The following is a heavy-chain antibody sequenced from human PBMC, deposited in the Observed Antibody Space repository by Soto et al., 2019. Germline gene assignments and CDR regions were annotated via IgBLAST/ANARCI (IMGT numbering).Heavy chain of an antibody. D-gene: IGHD3-10*01. J-gene: IGHJ6*02. CDR1: EGSCSVYY. Sequence: ETLSVTCSVYEGSCSVYYGSLLRQTPGKGLEWIGEIYHSGSTNYNPSLKSRVTISVDKSKNQFSLKLSSVTAADTAVYYCVRDPYLNYYYYHSRDAWCQAITVTAP. CDR3: VRDPYLNYYYYHSRDA. CDR2: IYHSGST. V-gene: IGHV4-34*01.